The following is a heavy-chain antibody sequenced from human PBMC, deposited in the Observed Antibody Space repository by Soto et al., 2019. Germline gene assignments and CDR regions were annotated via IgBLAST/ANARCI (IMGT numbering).Heavy chain of an antibody. V-gene: IGHV3-15*07. CDR1: GFTFSNAW. D-gene: IGHD5-18*01. CDR2: IKRKTDGGTT. Sequence: GGSLRLSCAASGFTFSNAWMNWVRQAPGKGLEWVGRIKRKTDGGTTDYAEPVKGRFTISRDDSKNTLYLQMNSLKTEDTAVYYCTTDSTAMVAFDYWGQGTLVTVSS. CDR3: TTDSTAMVAFDY. J-gene: IGHJ4*02.